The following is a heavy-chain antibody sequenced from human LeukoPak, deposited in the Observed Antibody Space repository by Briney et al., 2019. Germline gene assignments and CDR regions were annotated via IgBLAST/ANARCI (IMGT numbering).Heavy chain of an antibody. CDR1: GGSISSYY. D-gene: IGHD1-20*01. CDR2: IYTSGST. V-gene: IGHV4-4*07. Sequence: SETLSLTCTVSGGSISSYYWSWIRQPAGKGLEWIGRIYTSGSTNYNASLKSRVSMSVDTSKNQFSLKLSSVTAADTAVYYCARGVGGNWNDVTFDYWGQGTLVTVSS. CDR3: ARGVGGNWNDVTFDY. J-gene: IGHJ4*02.